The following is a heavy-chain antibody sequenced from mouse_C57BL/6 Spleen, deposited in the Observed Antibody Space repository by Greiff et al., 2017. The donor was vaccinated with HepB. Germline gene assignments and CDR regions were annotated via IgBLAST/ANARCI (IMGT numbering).Heavy chain of an antibody. CDR3: GRNDREGVTYYFDY. J-gene: IGHJ2*01. CDR2: IHPNSGST. Sequence: VQLQQPGAELVKPGASVKLSCKASGYTFTSYWMHWVKQRPGQGLEWIGMIHPNSGSTNYNEKFKSKATLTVDKSSSKAYMQLSSLTSEDAAVYYCGRNDREGVTYYFDYWGQGTTLTVSS. CDR1: GYTFTSYW. V-gene: IGHV1-64*01. D-gene: IGHD2-2*01.